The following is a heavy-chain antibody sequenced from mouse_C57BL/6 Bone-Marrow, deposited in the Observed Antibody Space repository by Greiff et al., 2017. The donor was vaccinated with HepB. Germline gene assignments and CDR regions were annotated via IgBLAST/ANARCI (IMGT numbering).Heavy chain of an antibody. CDR3: AYYSNYYWYFDV. Sequence: QVQLKQPGAELVKPGASVKMSCKASGYTFTSYWITWVKQRPGQGLEWIGDIYPGSGSTNYNEKFKSKATLTVDTSSSTAYMQLSSLTSEDSAVYYCAYYSNYYWYFDVWGTGTTVTVSS. CDR2: IYPGSGST. D-gene: IGHD2-5*01. J-gene: IGHJ1*03. CDR1: GYTFTSYW. V-gene: IGHV1-55*01.